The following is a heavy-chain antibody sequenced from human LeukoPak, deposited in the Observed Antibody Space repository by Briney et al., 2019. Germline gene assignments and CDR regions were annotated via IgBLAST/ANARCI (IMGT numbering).Heavy chain of an antibody. CDR2: IYHSGST. CDR1: GYSISSGYY. Sequence: SETLSLTCAVSGYSISSGYYWGWIRQPPGKGLEWIGSIYHSGSTYYNPSLKSRVTISVETSKNQFSLKLSSVTAADTAVYYCARRIRFLEWPPEDAFDIWGQGTMVTVSS. V-gene: IGHV4-38-2*01. J-gene: IGHJ3*02. D-gene: IGHD3-3*01. CDR3: ARRIRFLEWPPEDAFDI.